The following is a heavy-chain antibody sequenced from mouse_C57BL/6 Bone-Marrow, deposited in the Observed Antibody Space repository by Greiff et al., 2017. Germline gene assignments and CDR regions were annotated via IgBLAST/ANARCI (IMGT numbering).Heavy chain of an antibody. Sequence: VQRVESGAELVRPGTSVKMSCKASGYTFTNYWIGWAKQRPGHGLEWIGDIYPGGGYTNYNEKFKGKATLTADKSSSTAYMQFSSLTSEDSANYYCARSGDGCEKEGYFDFWGQGTTLTVSS. CDR3: ARSGDGCEKEGYFDF. D-gene: IGHD2-2*01. CDR1: GYTFTNYW. V-gene: IGHV1-63*01. J-gene: IGHJ2*01. CDR2: IYPGGGYT.